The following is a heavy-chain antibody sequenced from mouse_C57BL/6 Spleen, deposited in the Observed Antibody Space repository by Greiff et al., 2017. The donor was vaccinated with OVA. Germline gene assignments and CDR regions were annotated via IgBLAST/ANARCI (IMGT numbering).Heavy chain of an antibody. D-gene: IGHD2-5*01. CDR3: TRSRAYYSNSYYFDY. J-gene: IGHJ2*01. CDR2: IDPETGGT. Sequence: VQLQQSGAELVRPGASVTLSCKASGYTFTDYEMHWVKQTPVHGLEWIGAIDPETGGTAYNQKFKGKAILTADKSSSTAYRELRSLTSEDSAVYYCTRSRAYYSNSYYFDYWGQGTTLTVSS. CDR1: GYTFTDYE. V-gene: IGHV1-15*01.